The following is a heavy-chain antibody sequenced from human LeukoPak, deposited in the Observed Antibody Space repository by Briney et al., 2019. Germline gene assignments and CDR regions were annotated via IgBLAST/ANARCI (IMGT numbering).Heavy chain of an antibody. CDR3: ARGPSRRRQNNSFDP. J-gene: IGHJ5*02. CDR1: GGSISSYY. CDR2: ICYSGST. V-gene: IGHV4-59*12. Sequence: PSETLSLTCTVSGGSISSYYWSWIRQPPVKGLEWIGYICYSGSTNYNPSLKSRVTISVDTSKNQFSLKLSSVTAADTAVYYCARGPSRRRQNNSFDPWGQGTLVTVSS.